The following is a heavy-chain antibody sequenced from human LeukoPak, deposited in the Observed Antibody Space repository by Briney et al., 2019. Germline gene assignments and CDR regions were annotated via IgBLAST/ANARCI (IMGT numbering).Heavy chain of an antibody. CDR1: GFTFSSYA. CDR2: ISGSGGST. Sequence: GGSLRLSCVASGFTFSSYAMSWVRQAPGKGLEWVSAISGSGGSTYYADSVKGRFTISRDNSKNTLYLQMNSLRAEDTAVYYCAKDRVVVVAATNFDYWGQGTLVTVSS. D-gene: IGHD2-15*01. J-gene: IGHJ4*02. CDR3: AKDRVVVVAATNFDY. V-gene: IGHV3-23*01.